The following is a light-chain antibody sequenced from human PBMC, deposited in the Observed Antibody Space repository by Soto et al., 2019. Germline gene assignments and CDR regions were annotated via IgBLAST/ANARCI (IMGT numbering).Light chain of an antibody. CDR1: QGIGKS. J-gene: IGKJ1*01. CDR3: QRYDIAPWT. CDR2: AAS. Sequence: DIQMTQSPSSLSASVGDRVTITCRASQGIGKSLAWYQHKPGKVPKLLIYAASTLQSGVPSRFSGSGSGTDFTLTISSLQPEDVATYYCQRYDIAPWTFGQGTKVDIK. V-gene: IGKV1-27*01.